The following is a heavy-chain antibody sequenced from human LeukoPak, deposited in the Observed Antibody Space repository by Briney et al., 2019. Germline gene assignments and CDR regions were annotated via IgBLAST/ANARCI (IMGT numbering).Heavy chain of an antibody. CDR3: AMGEYYGSGSWGY. D-gene: IGHD3-10*01. J-gene: IGHJ4*02. CDR2: MNPNSGYA. Sequence: ASVKVSCKASGYSFISYDINWVRQAPGQGLEWMGWMNPNSGYAGFAQKFQGRVTSTRDTSTGTAYLELSSLRSEDTAVYFCAMGEYYGSGSWGYWGQGTLVTVSS. CDR1: GYSFISYD. V-gene: IGHV1-8*02.